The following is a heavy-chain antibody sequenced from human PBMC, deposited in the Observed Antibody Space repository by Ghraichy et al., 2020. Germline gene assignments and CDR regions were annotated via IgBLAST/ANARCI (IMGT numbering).Heavy chain of an antibody. D-gene: IGHD3-3*01. V-gene: IGHV3-23*01. CDR3: AKDLWSGYRLPFDI. CDR1: GFNFSSFA. J-gene: IGHJ3*02. CDR2: VSNGGGTT. Sequence: GGSLRLSCAASGFNFSSFAMSWVRQSPGKGLEWVSVVSNGGGTTTYYADSVKGRFTIARDNSTNTVYLQMNSLRAEDTAVYYCAKDLWSGYRLPFDIWGQGTMVTGSS.